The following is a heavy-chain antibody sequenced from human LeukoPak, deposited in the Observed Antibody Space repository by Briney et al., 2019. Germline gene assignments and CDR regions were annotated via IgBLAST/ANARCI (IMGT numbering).Heavy chain of an antibody. D-gene: IGHD3-16*02. J-gene: IGHJ6*03. Sequence: SETLSHTCAVSGGSISSSNWWSWVRQPPGKGLEWIGEIYHSGSTNYNPSLKSRVTISVDTSKNQFSLKLSSVTAADTAVYYCARAFYPGYYSYMAVWGKGTTVTVSS. CDR1: GGSISSSNW. CDR3: ARAFYPGYYSYMAV. V-gene: IGHV4-4*02. CDR2: IYHSGST.